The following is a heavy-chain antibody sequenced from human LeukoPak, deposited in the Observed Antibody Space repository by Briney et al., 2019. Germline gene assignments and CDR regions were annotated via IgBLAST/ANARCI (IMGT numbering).Heavy chain of an antibody. J-gene: IGHJ4*02. CDR3: ASGGLSMAARLSFDY. CDR2: IYYSGST. Sequence: RPSETLSLTCTVSGGSISSYYWSWIRQPPGKGLEWIGYIYYSGSTNYNPSLKSRVTISVDTSKNQFSLKLSSVTAADTAVYYCASGGLSMAARLSFDYWGQGTLVTVSS. V-gene: IGHV4-59*01. CDR1: GGSISSYY. D-gene: IGHD6-6*01.